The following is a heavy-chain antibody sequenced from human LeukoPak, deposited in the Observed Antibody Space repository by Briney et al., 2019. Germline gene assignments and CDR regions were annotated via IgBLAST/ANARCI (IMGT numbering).Heavy chain of an antibody. CDR2: MNPNSGNT. D-gene: IGHD5-12*01. V-gene: IGHV1-8*01. Sequence: GASVTVSCKASGYTFTSYDINWVRQAPGQGLEWMGWMNPNSGNTGYAQKFQGRVTMTRNTSISTAYMELSSLRSEATAVYYCARDSGYDLYWGQGTLVTVSS. CDR1: GYTFTSYD. CDR3: ARDSGYDLY. J-gene: IGHJ4*02.